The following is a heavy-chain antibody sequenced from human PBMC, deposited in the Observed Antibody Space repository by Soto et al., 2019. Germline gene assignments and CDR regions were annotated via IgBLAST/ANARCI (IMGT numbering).Heavy chain of an antibody. Sequence: GASVKVSCKASGYTFTSYGISWVRQAPGQGLEWMGWISAYNGNTNYAQKLQGRVTMTTDTSTSTAYMELRSLRSDDTAVYYCAREIDSSGWAGWFDPWGQGTLVTVSS. D-gene: IGHD6-19*01. V-gene: IGHV1-18*01. J-gene: IGHJ5*02. CDR2: ISAYNGNT. CDR1: GYTFTSYG. CDR3: AREIDSSGWAGWFDP.